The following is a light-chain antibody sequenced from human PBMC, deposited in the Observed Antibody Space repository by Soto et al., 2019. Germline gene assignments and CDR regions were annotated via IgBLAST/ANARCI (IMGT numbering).Light chain of an antibody. CDR1: SSDVGGYNY. CDR2: EVT. J-gene: IGLJ1*01. Sequence: QSALTQPPSASGSPGQSVTISCTGTSSDVGGYNYVSWYQQEPGKAPKLLIYEVTKRPSGVPDRFSGSKSGNTASLTVSGLQAEDEADYYCSSYAGSNSYVFGTGTKVT. CDR3: SSYAGSNSYV. V-gene: IGLV2-8*01.